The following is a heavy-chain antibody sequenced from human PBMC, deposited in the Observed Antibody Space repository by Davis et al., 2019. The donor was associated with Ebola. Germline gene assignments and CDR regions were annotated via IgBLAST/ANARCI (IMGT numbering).Heavy chain of an antibody. CDR1: GGSISSSSYY. D-gene: IGHD3-9*01. Sequence: SETLSLTCTVSGGSISSSSYYWGWIRQPPGKGLEWIGSIYYSGSTYYSPSLKSRVTISVDTSKNQFSLKLSSVTAADTAVYYCARDQDDIHLHYYGMDVWGKGTTVTVSS. V-gene: IGHV4-39*02. CDR3: ARDQDDIHLHYYGMDV. CDR2: IYYSGST. J-gene: IGHJ6*04.